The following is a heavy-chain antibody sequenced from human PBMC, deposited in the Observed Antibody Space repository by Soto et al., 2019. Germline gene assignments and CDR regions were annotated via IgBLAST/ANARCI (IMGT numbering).Heavy chain of an antibody. CDR1: GYTFTSYD. Sequence: QVQLVQSGAEVKKPGASVKVSCKASGYTFTSYDINWVRQATGQGLEWMGWMNPNSGNTGYAQKFQGRVTMTRTTSISTAYMELSSLRSEDTAVYYCARGRCSGGSCYRDAYFQHWGQGTLVTVSS. D-gene: IGHD2-15*01. V-gene: IGHV1-8*01. J-gene: IGHJ1*01. CDR3: ARGRCSGGSCYRDAYFQH. CDR2: MNPNSGNT.